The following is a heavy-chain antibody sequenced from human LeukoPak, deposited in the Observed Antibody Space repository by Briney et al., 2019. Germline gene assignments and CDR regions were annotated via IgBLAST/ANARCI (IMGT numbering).Heavy chain of an antibody. D-gene: IGHD3-10*01. CDR2: ISGSGGST. J-gene: IGHJ5*02. CDR3: GVTMVGYDPTCYIYT. V-gene: IGHV3-23*01. CDR1: GFTFSSYA. Sequence: PGGSLRLSCAASGFTFSSYAMSWVPQAPGKGLEWVSAISGSGGSTYYADSVKGRFTISRDNSKNTLNLQMNSKRAAYTAVNYFGVTMVGYDPTCYIYTWGQGNLVTVSS.